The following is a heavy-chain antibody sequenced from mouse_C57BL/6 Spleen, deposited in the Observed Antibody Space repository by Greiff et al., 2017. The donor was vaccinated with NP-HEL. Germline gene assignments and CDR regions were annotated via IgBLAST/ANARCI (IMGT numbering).Heavy chain of an antibody. Sequence: VQLKESGTVLARPGASVKMSCKTSGYTFTSYWMHRVKQRPGQGLEWIGAIYPGNSDTSYNQKFKGKAKLTAVTSASTAYMELSSLTNEDSAVYYCTVYYSNFYWYFDVWGTGTTVTVSS. V-gene: IGHV1-5*01. D-gene: IGHD2-5*01. CDR3: TVYYSNFYWYFDV. J-gene: IGHJ1*03. CDR1: GYTFTSYW. CDR2: IYPGNSDT.